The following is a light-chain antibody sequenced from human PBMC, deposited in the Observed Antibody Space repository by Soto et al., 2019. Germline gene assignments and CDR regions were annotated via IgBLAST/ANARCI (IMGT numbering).Light chain of an antibody. Sequence: SYELTQPPSMSVAPGKTARIACGGTNIGSKSVHWYQQKPGQAPVLVIYSDSDRPSEIAERFSGSNSGNTATLTISRVEAGDEADYYCQVWDSASDHSVFGTGTKVTVL. V-gene: IGLV3-21*04. CDR2: SDS. J-gene: IGLJ1*01. CDR1: NIGSKS. CDR3: QVWDSASDHSV.